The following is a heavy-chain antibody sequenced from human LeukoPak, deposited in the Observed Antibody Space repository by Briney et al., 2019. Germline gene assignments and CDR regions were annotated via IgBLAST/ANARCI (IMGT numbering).Heavy chain of an antibody. CDR2: IKRDGSEQ. Sequence: PGGSLRLSCAVSGLTFSDYWMSWVRQAPGKGLEWVANIKRDGSEQYYVDSVKGRFTISRDNAKNPLFLEMNSLRVDDTGVYYCVHNAATSRSLNFYFYYMDVWGKGTTVTVSS. CDR3: VHNAATSRSLNFYFYYMDV. D-gene: IGHD1-26*01. CDR1: GLTFSDYW. J-gene: IGHJ6*03. V-gene: IGHV3-7*01.